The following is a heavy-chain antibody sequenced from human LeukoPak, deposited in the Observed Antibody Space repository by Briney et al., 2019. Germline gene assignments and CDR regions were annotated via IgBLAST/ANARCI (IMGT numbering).Heavy chain of an antibody. CDR2: IYPRDSES. Sequence: GESLKISCKGSGFSISFSWIAWVRQMPGKGLQWIGIIYPRDSESKYSPSFQGQVTLSVASHLNTAYLEWSSLTSSDAATYYCATNTHFRFADWGQGTQVVVSS. CDR3: ATNTHFRFAD. V-gene: IGHV5-51*01. CDR1: GFSISFSW. J-gene: IGHJ4*02.